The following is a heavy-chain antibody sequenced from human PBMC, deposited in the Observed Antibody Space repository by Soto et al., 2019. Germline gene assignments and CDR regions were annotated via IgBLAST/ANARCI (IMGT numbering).Heavy chain of an antibody. CDR1: GFTFSTYA. CDR2: ISSNGRST. J-gene: IGHJ4*02. D-gene: IGHD3-10*01. V-gene: IGHV3-64*01. Sequence: EVQLVESGGGLVQPGGSLRLSCATSGFTFSTYAMNWVRQAPGKGLEYVSAISSNGRSTYYANSVKGRFTISRDNPKNTLYLQMDGLGAENRAVNYGARDGGTMGVGYAPCNYWGQGPLVAFSS. CDR3: ARDGGTMGVGYAPCNY.